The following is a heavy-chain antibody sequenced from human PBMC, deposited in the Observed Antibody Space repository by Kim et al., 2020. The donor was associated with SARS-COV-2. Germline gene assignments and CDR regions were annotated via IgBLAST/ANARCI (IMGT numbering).Heavy chain of an antibody. D-gene: IGHD3-10*01. CDR3: ARRDRGRFGELLGAFDI. V-gene: IGHV5-10-1*01. CDR1: GYSFTSYW. CDR2: IDPSDSYT. J-gene: IGHJ3*02. Sequence: GESLKISCKGSGYSFTSYWISWVRQMPGKGLEWMGRIDPSDSYTNYSPSFQGHVTISADKSISTAYLQWSSLKASDTAMYYCARRDRGRFGELLGAFDIWGQGTMVTVSS.